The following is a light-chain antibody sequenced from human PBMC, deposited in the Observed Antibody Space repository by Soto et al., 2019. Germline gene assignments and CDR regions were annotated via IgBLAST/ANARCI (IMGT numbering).Light chain of an antibody. Sequence: QAVVTQEPSLTVSPGGTVTLTRGSSTGAVTNGHYPYWFQQKPGQAPRTLIYDTTNKHSWTPARFSGSLLGGKAALTLSGAQPEDEAEYYCLLSYNGPYVFGTGTKVT. J-gene: IGLJ1*01. CDR2: DTT. CDR1: TGAVTNGHY. V-gene: IGLV7-46*01. CDR3: LLSYNGPYV.